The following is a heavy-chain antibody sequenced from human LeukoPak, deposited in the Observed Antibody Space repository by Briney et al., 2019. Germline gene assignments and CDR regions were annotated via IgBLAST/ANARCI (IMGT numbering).Heavy chain of an antibody. V-gene: IGHV1-46*01. CDR1: GYTFTSYY. CDR2: INPSGGST. D-gene: IGHD1-26*01. Sequence: ASVKVSRKASGYTFTSYYMHWVRQAPGQGLEWMGIINPSGGSTSYAQKFQGRVTMTRDTSTSTVYMELSSLRSEDTAVYYCARAVVGARAFDYWGQGTLVTVSS. J-gene: IGHJ4*02. CDR3: ARAVVGARAFDY.